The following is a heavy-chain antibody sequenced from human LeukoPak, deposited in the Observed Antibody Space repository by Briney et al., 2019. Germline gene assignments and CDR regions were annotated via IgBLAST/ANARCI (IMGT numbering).Heavy chain of an antibody. J-gene: IGHJ6*03. D-gene: IGHD5-12*01. V-gene: IGHV4-39*07. CDR1: GGSISTTGYY. CDR2: IYYSGST. CDR3: ARMGRGATANYYYYYMDV. Sequence: SETLSLTCTVSGGSISTTGYYWGWIRQPPGKGLEWIGNIYYSGSTYYNPSLNSRLTISVDTSKNQFSLKLSSVTAADTAVYYCARMGRGATANYYYYYMDVWGKGTTVTISS.